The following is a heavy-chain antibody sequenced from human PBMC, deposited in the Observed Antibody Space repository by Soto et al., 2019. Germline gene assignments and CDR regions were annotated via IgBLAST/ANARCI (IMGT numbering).Heavy chain of an antibody. CDR1: GGTFSSYA. J-gene: IGHJ6*02. CDR2: IIPIFGTA. D-gene: IGHD3-3*01. CDR3: ARDPHPYYDFWSASGSQTYYYYGMDV. V-gene: IGHV1-69*06. Sequence: GGSLRLSCAASGGTFSSYAISWVRQAPGQGLEWMGGIIPIFGTANYAQKFQGRVTITADKSTSTAYMELSSLRSEDTAVYYCARDPHPYYDFWSASGSQTYYYYGMDVWGQGTTVTVSS.